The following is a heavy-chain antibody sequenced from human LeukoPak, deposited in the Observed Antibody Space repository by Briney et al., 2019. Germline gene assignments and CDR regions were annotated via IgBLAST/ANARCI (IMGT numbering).Heavy chain of an antibody. J-gene: IGHJ3*02. CDR3: ARGPYSYDSSGAFDI. V-gene: IGHV4-4*07. CDR1: DDSITIYY. Sequence: SETLSLTCTVSDDSITIYYWSWTRQPAGKGLEWIGRNSSSGSTNYNPSLKSRVTISVDTSKNQFSLKLSSVTAADTAVYFCARGPYSYDSSGAFDIWGQGTMVTVSS. CDR2: NSSSGST. D-gene: IGHD3-22*01.